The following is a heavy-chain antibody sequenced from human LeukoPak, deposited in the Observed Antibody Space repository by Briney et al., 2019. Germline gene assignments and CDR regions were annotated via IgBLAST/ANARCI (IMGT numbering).Heavy chain of an antibody. CDR2: IYYSGST. CDR3: ASGVHYYDSSGYWNY. J-gene: IGHJ4*02. CDR1: VGSISSYY. D-gene: IGHD3-22*01. V-gene: IGHV4-59*01. Sequence: SSETLSLTCTVSVGSISSYYWSWIRQPPGKGLEWIGYIYYSGSTNYNPSLKSRVTISVDTSKNQFSLKLSSVTAADTAVYYCASGVHYYDSSGYWNYWGQGTLVTVSS.